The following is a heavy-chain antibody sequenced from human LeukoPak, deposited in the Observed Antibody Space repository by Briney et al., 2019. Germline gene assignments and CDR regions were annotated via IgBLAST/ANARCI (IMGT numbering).Heavy chain of an antibody. CDR1: GYTFTSYD. Sequence: GASVEVSCKASGYTFTSYDINWVRQATGQGLEWMGWMNPNSGNTGYAQKFQGRVTITRNTSISTAYMELSSLRSDDTAVYYCARGDLWFSQYSDYWGQGTLVTVSS. CDR2: MNPNSGNT. CDR3: ARGDLWFSQYSDY. J-gene: IGHJ4*02. D-gene: IGHD3-10*01. V-gene: IGHV1-8*03.